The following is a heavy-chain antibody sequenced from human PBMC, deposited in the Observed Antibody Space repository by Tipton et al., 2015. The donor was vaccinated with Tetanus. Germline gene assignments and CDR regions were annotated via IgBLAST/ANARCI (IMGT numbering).Heavy chain of an antibody. V-gene: IGHV4-39*01. CDR3: ARHNPDYSDTEFGTGNWLDP. CDR1: GASISSSKYF. CDR2: FYYGGST. J-gene: IGHJ5*02. Sequence: TLSLTCSVSGASISSSKYFWAWIRQPPGKGLEWIGTFYYGGSTYYNPSLKSRISISGDRSKNLVSLRLPSVTAADTAVYYCARHNPDYSDTEFGTGNWLDPWGQGTLVTVSS. D-gene: IGHD4-17*01.